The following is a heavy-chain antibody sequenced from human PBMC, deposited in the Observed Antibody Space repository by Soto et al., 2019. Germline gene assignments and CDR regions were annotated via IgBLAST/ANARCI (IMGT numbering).Heavy chain of an antibody. J-gene: IGHJ6*02. D-gene: IGHD3-3*01. CDR3: AGYYDFWSGPPGGVYYYGMGV. Sequence: SETLSLTCTVSGGSISSYYWSWIRQPPGKGLEWIGYIYYSGSTNYNPSLKSRVTISVDTSKNQFSLKLSSVTAADTAVYYCAGYYDFWSGPPGGVYYYGMGVWGQGTTVTVSS. CDR1: GGSISSYY. V-gene: IGHV4-59*01. CDR2: IYYSGST.